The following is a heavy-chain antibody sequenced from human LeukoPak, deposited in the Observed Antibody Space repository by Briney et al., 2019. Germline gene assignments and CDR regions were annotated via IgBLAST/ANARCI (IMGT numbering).Heavy chain of an antibody. CDR1: GGSISSYY. Sequence: SETLSLTCTVSGGSISSYYWSWIRQPPGKGLERIGSIYYTGSTYYNPSLKSRLTISVDTSNNQFSLKLNSVTAADTAIYYCARLFGRGYHSSGPQSYWSQGTLVTVSS. CDR3: ARLFGRGYHSSGPQSY. V-gene: IGHV4-59*08. CDR2: IYYTGST. J-gene: IGHJ4*02. D-gene: IGHD3-22*01.